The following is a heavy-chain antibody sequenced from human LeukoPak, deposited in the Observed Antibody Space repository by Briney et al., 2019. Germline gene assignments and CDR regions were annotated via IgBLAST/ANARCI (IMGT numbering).Heavy chain of an antibody. Sequence: GGSLRLSCAASGFTFDDYAMHWVRQAPGKGLEWVSLISGDGGSTYYADSVKGRFTISRDNSKNSLYLQMNSLRTEDTASYYCAKDLDPILIHYFDFWGQGTLVTVSS. J-gene: IGHJ4*02. CDR2: ISGDGGST. CDR1: GFTFDDYA. V-gene: IGHV3-43*02. CDR3: AKDLDPILIHYFDF. D-gene: IGHD2/OR15-2a*01.